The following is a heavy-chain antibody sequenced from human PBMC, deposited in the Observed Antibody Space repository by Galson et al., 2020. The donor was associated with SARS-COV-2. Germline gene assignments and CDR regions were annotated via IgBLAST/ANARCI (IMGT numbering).Heavy chain of an antibody. CDR2: IYYTGST. D-gene: IGHD3-22*01. Sequence: ETSETMSPTCTVSGGSISSSSSYWGRIRKHPGKGLEWIGTIYYTGSTYYNPSLKSRVTISVDTSKNQFFLKLSSVTAADTAVYYCARDYIGQYYEYAVDMWGQGTMVTGSA. CDR3: ARDYIGQYYEYAVDM. V-gene: IGHV4-39*02. J-gene: IGHJ3*02. CDR1: GGSISSSSSY.